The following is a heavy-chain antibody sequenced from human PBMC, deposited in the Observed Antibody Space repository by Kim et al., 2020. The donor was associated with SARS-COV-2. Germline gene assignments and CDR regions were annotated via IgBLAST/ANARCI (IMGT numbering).Heavy chain of an antibody. Sequence: AGSVKGRFTISRDNSKNTLYLQMNDLRAEDTAVYYCAKDRNYGDYFWFDPWGQGTLVTVSS. D-gene: IGHD4-17*01. J-gene: IGHJ5*02. V-gene: IGHV3-23*01. CDR3: AKDRNYGDYFWFDP.